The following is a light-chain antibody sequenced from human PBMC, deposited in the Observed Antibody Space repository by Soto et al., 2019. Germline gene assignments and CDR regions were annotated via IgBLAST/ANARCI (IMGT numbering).Light chain of an antibody. J-gene: IGKJ1*01. CDR2: GAS. Sequence: IVLTQSPGTPSLSPGERATLSCRASQSVSNNYLAWYQQKPGQAPRLLIYGASNRATGIPDRFSGIGSGTVFTLTISRLDPEYFAVYYCQQYGSSGTFGQGTKVDIK. CDR3: QQYGSSGT. V-gene: IGKV3-20*01. CDR1: QSVSNNY.